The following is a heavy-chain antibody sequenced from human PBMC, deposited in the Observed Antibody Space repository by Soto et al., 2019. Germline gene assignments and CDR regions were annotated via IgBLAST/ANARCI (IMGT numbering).Heavy chain of an antibody. Sequence: KSSETLSLTCAVYGGSFSGYYWSWIRQPPGKGLEWIGEINHSGSTNYNPSLKSRVTISVDTSKNQFSLKLSSVTAADTAVYYCARGKSLRYFDWLPNYYYYGMDVWGQGTTVTVSS. CDR2: INHSGST. D-gene: IGHD3-9*01. CDR3: ARGKSLRYFDWLPNYYYYGMDV. V-gene: IGHV4-34*01. CDR1: GGSFSGYY. J-gene: IGHJ6*02.